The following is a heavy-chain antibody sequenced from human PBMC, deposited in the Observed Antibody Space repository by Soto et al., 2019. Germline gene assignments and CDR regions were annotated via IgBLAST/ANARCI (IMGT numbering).Heavy chain of an antibody. J-gene: IGHJ4*02. D-gene: IGHD3-22*01. Sequence: SVGGLVQPGGSLRLSCAASGFTLSSYAMSWVRQAPGKGLEWVSAISGSGGTTYYADSVKGRFTISRDTSKNTLYLQMNSLRAEDTAVYYCAKVERYYYDSSGYYSSPLFWGQGTLVTVSS. V-gene: IGHV3-23*01. CDR1: GFTLSSYA. CDR3: AKVERYYYDSSGYYSSPLF. CDR2: ISGSGGTT.